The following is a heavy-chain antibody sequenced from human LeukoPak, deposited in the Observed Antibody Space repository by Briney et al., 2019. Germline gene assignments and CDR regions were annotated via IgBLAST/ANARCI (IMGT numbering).Heavy chain of an antibody. Sequence: GGSLRLSCAASGFTVSSNYMSWVRQAPGKGLEWVSVIYSGGSTYYADSVKGRFTISRDNSKNTLYLQMNSLRAEDTALYYCASTPIGYCSSSCNLDYWGQGTLVIVSS. CDR3: ASTPIGYCSSSCNLDY. V-gene: IGHV3-53*01. CDR1: GFTVSSNY. D-gene: IGHD2-2*01. CDR2: IYSGGST. J-gene: IGHJ4*02.